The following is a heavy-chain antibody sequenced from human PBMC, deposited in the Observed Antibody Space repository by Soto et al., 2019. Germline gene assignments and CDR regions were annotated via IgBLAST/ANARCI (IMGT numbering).Heavy chain of an antibody. V-gene: IGHV3-33*01. CDR2: IWYDGSKK. CDR1: GFTFSSYG. Sequence: QVQLVESGGGVVQPGRSLRLSCAASGFTFSSYGMHWVRQAPGKGLEWLAMIWYDGSKKYYATPVKGRFTISRDNSKNTVSLEMDGLRAEDTAVYYCATWIAARPRNYLHDWGQGNRVTVSS. CDR3: ATWIAARPRNYLHD. D-gene: IGHD6-6*01. J-gene: IGHJ1*01.